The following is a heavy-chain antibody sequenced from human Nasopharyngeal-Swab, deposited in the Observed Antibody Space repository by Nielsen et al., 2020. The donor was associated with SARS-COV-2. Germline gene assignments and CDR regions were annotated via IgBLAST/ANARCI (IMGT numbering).Heavy chain of an antibody. CDR2: ISYDGSNK. V-gene: IGHV3-30-3*01. Sequence: GESLKISCAASGFTFSSYAMHWVRQAPGKGLEWVAVISYDGSNKYYADSVKGRFTISRDNSKNTLYLQMNSLRAEDTAVYYCAREDIVVVPAAIPGRPFDPWGQGTLVTVSS. CDR3: AREDIVVVPAAIPGRPFDP. D-gene: IGHD2-2*02. J-gene: IGHJ5*02. CDR1: GFTFSSYA.